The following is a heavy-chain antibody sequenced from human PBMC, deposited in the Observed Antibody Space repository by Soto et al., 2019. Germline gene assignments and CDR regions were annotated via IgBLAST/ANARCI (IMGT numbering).Heavy chain of an antibody. CDR1: GGTFSSYA. J-gene: IGHJ4*02. CDR2: IIPMFGTT. D-gene: IGHD1-26*01. V-gene: IGHV1-69*12. CDR3: GRDGAGMGATFDY. Sequence: QVQLVQSGAVVKKPGSSVKVSCKASGGTFSSYAMNWVRQAPGPGLEWMGGIIPMFGTTTYAQKFQGRVTITADESTSTVYMELTGLTSADTAVYYCGRDGAGMGATFDYWGQGTLVTVSS.